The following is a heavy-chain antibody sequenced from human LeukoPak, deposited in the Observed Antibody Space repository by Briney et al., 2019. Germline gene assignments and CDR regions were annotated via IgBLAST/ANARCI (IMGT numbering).Heavy chain of an antibody. Sequence: GESLQISCQGSGSSFTSYWIGWVRQVPGKGLEWMGIIYPGDSDTRYSPSFQGQVTISADKSISTAYLQWSSLKASDTAMYYCASSAAAAEKRLDYWGQGTLVTVSS. J-gene: IGHJ4*02. V-gene: IGHV5-51*01. CDR2: IYPGDSDT. CDR1: GSSFTSYW. D-gene: IGHD6-13*01. CDR3: ASSAAAAEKRLDY.